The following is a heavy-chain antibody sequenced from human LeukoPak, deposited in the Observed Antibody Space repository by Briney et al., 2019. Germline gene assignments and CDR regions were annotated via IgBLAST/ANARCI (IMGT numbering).Heavy chain of an antibody. Sequence: PGGSLRLSCAASGFTFSSYWMHWVRQAPGKGLVWVSRINSDGSSTSYADSVKGRFTISRGNAKNTLYLQMNSLRAEDTAVYYCASLMVRGVPFDYWGQGTLVTVSS. V-gene: IGHV3-74*01. D-gene: IGHD3-10*01. CDR3: ASLMVRGVPFDY. CDR2: INSDGSST. J-gene: IGHJ4*02. CDR1: GFTFSSYW.